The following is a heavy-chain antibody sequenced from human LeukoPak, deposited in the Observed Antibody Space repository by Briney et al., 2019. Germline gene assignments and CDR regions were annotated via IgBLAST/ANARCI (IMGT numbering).Heavy chain of an antibody. J-gene: IGHJ4*02. CDR1: GGSFSGHY. D-gene: IGHD5-12*01. V-gene: IGHV4-34*01. Sequence: SETLSLTCAVYGGSFSGHYWSWIRQPPGKGLEWIGEINHGGSTNYNPSLKSRVTISVDTSKNQFSLKLSSVTAADTAVYYCARDERAGLSGYESPYYFDYWGQGTLVTVSS. CDR2: INHGGST. CDR3: ARDERAGLSGYESPYYFDY.